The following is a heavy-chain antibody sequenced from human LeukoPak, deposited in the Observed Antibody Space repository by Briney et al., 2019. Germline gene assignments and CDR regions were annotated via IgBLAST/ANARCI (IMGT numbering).Heavy chain of an antibody. J-gene: IGHJ4*02. CDR1: GYTFTSYD. CDR3: ARDQGDGSYDY. Sequence: GASVKVSCKASGYTFTSYDINWVRQAPGQGLEWMGIINPSGGGTSYAQKFQGRVTMTRDTSTSTVYMELSSLRSEDTAVYYCARDQGDGSYDYWGQGTLVTVSS. CDR2: INPSGGGT. D-gene: IGHD3-10*01. V-gene: IGHV1-46*01.